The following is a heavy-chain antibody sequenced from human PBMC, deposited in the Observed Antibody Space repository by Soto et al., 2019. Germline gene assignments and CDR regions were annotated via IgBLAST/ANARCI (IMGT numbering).Heavy chain of an antibody. CDR3: ARDCNGASCALYYGMDV. CDR1: GFTFSSYW. CDR2: IKQDGSEK. Sequence: EVQLVESGGDLVQPGESLKLSCAASGFTFSSYWMSWVRQAPGKGLEWVANIKQDGSEKYYVDSVKGRFTISRDNAKNSLYLQENSLSAEDTTLYYFARDCNGASCALYYGMDVWGQGTTVTVSS. V-gene: IGHV3-7*01. D-gene: IGHD2-2*01. J-gene: IGHJ6*02.